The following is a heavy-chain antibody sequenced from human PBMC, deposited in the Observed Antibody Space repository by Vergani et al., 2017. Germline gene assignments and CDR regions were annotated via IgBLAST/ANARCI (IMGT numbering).Heavy chain of an antibody. J-gene: IGHJ5*02. CDR2: INHSGST. CDR3: ARGYSRGNWFDP. V-gene: IGHV4-34*01. D-gene: IGHD6-13*01. CDR1: GGSFSGYY. Sequence: QVQLQQWGAGLLKPSETLSLTCAVYGGSFSGYYWSWIRQPPGKGLEWIGEINHSGSTNYNPSLKSRVTISVDTSKTQFSLKLSSVTAADTAVYYCARGYSRGNWFDPWGQGTLVTVSS.